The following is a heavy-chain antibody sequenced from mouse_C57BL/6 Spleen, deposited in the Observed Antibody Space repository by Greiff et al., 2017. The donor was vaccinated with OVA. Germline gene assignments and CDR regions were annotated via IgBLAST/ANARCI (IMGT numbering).Heavy chain of an antibody. CDR2: INPGSGGT. V-gene: IGHV1-54*01. D-gene: IGHD1-1*01. CDR1: GYAFTNYL. Sequence: QVQLKQSGAELVRPGTSVKVSCKASGYAFTNYLIEWVKHRPGQGLEWIGVINPGSGGTNYNEKFKGKATLTADKSSSTAYMQLSSLTSEDSAVYFCARDGSGSSDYDDWGQGTTLTVSS. J-gene: IGHJ2*01. CDR3: ARDGSGSSDYDD.